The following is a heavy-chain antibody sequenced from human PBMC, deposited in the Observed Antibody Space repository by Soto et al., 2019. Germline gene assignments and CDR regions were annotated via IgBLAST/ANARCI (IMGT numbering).Heavy chain of an antibody. D-gene: IGHD4-17*01. CDR1: GFTFSSYG. Sequence: QVQLVESGGGVVQPGRSLRLSCAASGFTFSSYGMHWVRQAPGKGLEWVAVISYDGSNKYYADSVKGRFTISRDNSKNTLYLQINSLRAEDTAVYYCAEALNQDYGDFDYWGQGTLVTVSS. CDR3: AEALNQDYGDFDY. CDR2: ISYDGSNK. J-gene: IGHJ4*02. V-gene: IGHV3-30*18.